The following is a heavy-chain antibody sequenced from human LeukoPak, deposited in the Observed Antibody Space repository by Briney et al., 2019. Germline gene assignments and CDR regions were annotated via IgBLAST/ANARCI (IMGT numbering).Heavy chain of an antibody. CDR2: IFPGDSDT. D-gene: IGHD3-16*01. J-gene: IGHJ3*02. CDR1: GDSITTYW. Sequence: GESLKISCKASGDSITTYWIGCVRQKPGKGLEWMGLIFPGDSDTKYSPSFQGQVTISADKSISTAYLQWSSLKASDTAMYYCATYFAGAETFDIWGQGTMVTVSS. CDR3: ATYFAGAETFDI. V-gene: IGHV5-51*01.